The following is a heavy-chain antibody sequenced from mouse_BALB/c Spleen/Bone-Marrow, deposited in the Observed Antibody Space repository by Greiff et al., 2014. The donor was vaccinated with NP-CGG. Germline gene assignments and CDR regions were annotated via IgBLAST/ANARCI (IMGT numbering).Heavy chain of an antibody. Sequence: DVMLVESGGGLVQPGGSLKLSCAASGFTFSSYGMPWVRQTPDKRLELVATINSNGGSTYYPDSVKGRFTISRDNAKNTLYLQMSSLKSEDTAMYYCARHYYGARWGQGTLVTVSA. CDR2: INSNGGST. CDR3: ARHYYGAR. D-gene: IGHD1-2*01. CDR1: GFTFSSYG. V-gene: IGHV5-6-3*01. J-gene: IGHJ3*01.